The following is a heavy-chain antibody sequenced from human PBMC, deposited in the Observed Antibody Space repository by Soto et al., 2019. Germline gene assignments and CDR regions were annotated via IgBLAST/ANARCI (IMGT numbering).Heavy chain of an antibody. V-gene: IGHV4-30-2*01. CDR2: IYHSGST. J-gene: IGHJ4*02. CDR3: DRGIAVARPRNMSYYFEY. D-gene: IGHD6-13*01. CDR1: GGSISSGGYS. Sequence: SETLSLTCSVSGGSISSGGYSWSWIRQPPGKGLEWIGYIYHSGSTYYNPSLKSRVTISVDRSKNQFSLKLSSVTAADKAVYYCDRGIAVARPRNMSYYFEYWGQGTMVT.